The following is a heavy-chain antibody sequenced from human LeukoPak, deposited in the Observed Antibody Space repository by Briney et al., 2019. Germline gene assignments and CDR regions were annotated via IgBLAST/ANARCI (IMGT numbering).Heavy chain of an antibody. V-gene: IGHV1-18*04. CDR1: GYTFTSYG. CDR2: ISPYNGNT. CDR3: ARVVVAGGGNWFDP. Sequence: ASVKVSCKASGYTFTSYGISWVRQAPGQGLEWMGWISPYNGNTNYAQNLQGRVTMTTDTSTSTAYMELRSLRSGDTAVYYCARVVVAGGGNWFDPWGQGTLVTVSS. D-gene: IGHD6-19*01. J-gene: IGHJ5*02.